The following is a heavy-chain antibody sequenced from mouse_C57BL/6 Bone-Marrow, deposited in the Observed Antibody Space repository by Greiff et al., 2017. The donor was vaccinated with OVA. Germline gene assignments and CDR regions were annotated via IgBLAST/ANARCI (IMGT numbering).Heavy chain of an antibody. D-gene: IGHD1-1*01. Sequence: EVHLVESGGGLVQPKGSLKLSCAASGFSFNTYAMNWVRQAPGKGLEWVARIRSKSNNYATYYADSVKDRFTISRDDSESMLYLQMNNLKTEDTAMYYCVRQGILLPRPDYYAMDYWGQGTSVTVSS. CDR3: VRQGILLPRPDYYAMDY. CDR1: GFSFNTYA. J-gene: IGHJ4*01. CDR2: IRSKSNNYAT. V-gene: IGHV10-1*01.